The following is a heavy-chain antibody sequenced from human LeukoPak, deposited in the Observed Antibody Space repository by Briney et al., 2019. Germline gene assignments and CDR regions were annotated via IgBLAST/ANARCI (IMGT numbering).Heavy chain of an antibody. CDR1: GYTFTSYG. CDR3: ARDGDYDILTGLSDYYYGMDV. CDR2: ISAYNGNT. V-gene: IGHV1-18*01. D-gene: IGHD3-9*01. J-gene: IGHJ6*02. Sequence: ASVKVSCKASGYTFTSYGISWVRQAPGQGLEWMGRISAYNGNTNYAQKLQGRVTMTTDTSTSTAYMELRSLRSDDTAVYYCARDGDYDILTGLSDYYYGMDVWGQGTTVTVSS.